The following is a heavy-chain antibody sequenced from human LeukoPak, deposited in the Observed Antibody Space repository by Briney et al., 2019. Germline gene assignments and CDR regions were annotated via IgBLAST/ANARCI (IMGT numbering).Heavy chain of an antibody. V-gene: IGHV3-23*01. J-gene: IGHJ2*01. CDR1: GFTFSSYA. CDR2: ISGSGGST. CDR3: AKSVWYFDL. Sequence: PGGSLRLSCAASGFTFSSYAMHWVRQAPGKGLEWVSAISGSGGSTYYADSVQGRFTISRDNSKNTLFLQINSLRVEDTAVYYCAKSVWYFDLWGRGTLITVSS.